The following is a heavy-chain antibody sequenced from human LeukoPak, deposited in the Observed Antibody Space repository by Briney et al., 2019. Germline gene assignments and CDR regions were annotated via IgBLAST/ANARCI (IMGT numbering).Heavy chain of an antibody. D-gene: IGHD3-22*01. CDR1: GFTFSSYG. J-gene: IGHJ4*02. V-gene: IGHV3-33*06. CDR3: AKARYYYDSSGYFPLDY. Sequence: QAGGSLRLSCAASGFTFSSYGMHWVRQAPGKGLEWVAVIWYDGSNKYYADSMKGRFTISRDNSKNTLYLQMNSLRAEDTAVYYCAKARYYYDSSGYFPLDYWGQGTLVTVSS. CDR2: IWYDGSNK.